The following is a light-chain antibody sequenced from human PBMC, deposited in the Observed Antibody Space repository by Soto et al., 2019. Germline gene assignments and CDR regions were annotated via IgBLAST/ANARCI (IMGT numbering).Light chain of an antibody. CDR2: VVS. Sequence: HSALTQPASVSGSPGQSITISCTGTSSDVGGYDYVSWYQQHPGRAPKLMIFVVSNRPSGISNRFSGSKSGNTASLTISGLQAEDEADYYCSSFTSSSTQVLGGGTKLTVL. CDR1: SSDVGGYDY. CDR3: SSFTSSSTQV. V-gene: IGLV2-14*01. J-gene: IGLJ3*02.